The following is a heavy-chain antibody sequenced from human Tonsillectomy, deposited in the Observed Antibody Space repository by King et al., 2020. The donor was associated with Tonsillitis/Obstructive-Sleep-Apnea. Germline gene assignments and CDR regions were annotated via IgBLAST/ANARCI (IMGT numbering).Heavy chain of an antibody. J-gene: IGHJ5*02. CDR3: ARVPGNWFDP. V-gene: IGHV4-34*01. CDR2: INHSGST. D-gene: IGHD3-10*01. CDR1: DGSFSAYY. Sequence: VQLQQWSAGLLKPSETLYITCDVYDGSFSAYYWIWIRQTPGKGLEWIGEINHSGSTNYNPSLKSRVTMSVDTSKNQFSLKLISVTAADTAVYYCARVPGNWFDPWGQGTLVTVSS.